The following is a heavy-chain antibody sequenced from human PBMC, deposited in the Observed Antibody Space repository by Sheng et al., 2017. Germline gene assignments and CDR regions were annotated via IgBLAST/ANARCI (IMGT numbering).Heavy chain of an antibody. D-gene: IGHD6-6*01. Sequence: QVQLQESGPGLVKPSETLSLTCTVSGGSISSHYWSWIRQPPGKGLEWIGYIYYSGSTNYNPSLKSRVTISVDTSKNQFSLKLSSVTAADTAVYYCARLYSSSMAFDIWGQGTMVTVSS. CDR1: GGSISSHY. V-gene: IGHV4-59*11. CDR3: ARLYSSSMAFDI. J-gene: IGHJ3*02. CDR2: IYYSGST.